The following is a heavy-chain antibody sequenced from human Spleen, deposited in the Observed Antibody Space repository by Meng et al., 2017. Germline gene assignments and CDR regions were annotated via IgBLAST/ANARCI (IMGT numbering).Heavy chain of an antibody. CDR3: ARDLQGYIYAFGY. D-gene: IGHD5-18*01. Sequence: QVQQWCAGLLKPSETLPLTCAVYGGSITSGDYSWSWIRQPPGKGLEWIGYIYYTGRTYYNPSLESRVTISVDTSKNQFSLKLSSVTAADTAMYYCARDLQGYIYAFGYWGQGTLVTVSS. J-gene: IGHJ4*02. CDR1: GGSITSGDYS. V-gene: IGHV4-30-4*01. CDR2: IYYTGRT.